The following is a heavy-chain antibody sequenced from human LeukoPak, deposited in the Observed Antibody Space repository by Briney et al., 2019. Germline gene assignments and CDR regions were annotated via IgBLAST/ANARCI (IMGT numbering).Heavy chain of an antibody. D-gene: IGHD3-9*01. Sequence: ASVKVSCKASGGTFSSYAISWVRQAPGQGLEWMGGIIPIFGTANYAQKFQGRVTITADVSTSTAYMELSSLRSEDTAVYYCARALYDILTGYWFDPWGQGTLVTVSS. J-gene: IGHJ5*02. CDR1: GGTFSSYA. CDR2: IIPIFGTA. V-gene: IGHV1-69*13. CDR3: ARALYDILTGYWFDP.